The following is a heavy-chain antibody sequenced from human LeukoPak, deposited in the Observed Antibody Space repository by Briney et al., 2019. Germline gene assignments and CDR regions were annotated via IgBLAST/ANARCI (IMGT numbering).Heavy chain of an antibody. CDR1: GYSVSSGYY. J-gene: IGHJ4*02. CDR3: ARDLLTGGYCSGGSCYDY. V-gene: IGHV4-38-2*02. D-gene: IGHD2-15*01. Sequence: RSSETLSLTCTVSGYSVSSGYYWGWIRQPPGKGLEWIGSIYHSGSTYYNPSPKSRVTISVDTSKNQFSLTLSSVTAADTAVYYCARDLLTGGYCSGGSCYDYWGQGTLVTVSS. CDR2: IYHSGST.